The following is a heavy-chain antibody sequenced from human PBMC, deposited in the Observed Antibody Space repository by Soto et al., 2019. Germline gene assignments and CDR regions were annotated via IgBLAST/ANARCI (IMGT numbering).Heavy chain of an antibody. CDR1: GFTFSSYW. CDR2: IKQDGSEK. Sequence: EVQLVESGGGLVQPGGSLRLSCAASGFTFSSYWMSWVRQAPGKGLEWVANIKQDGSEKYYVDSVKGRFTISRDSAKNSLYLQMNSLRAEDTAVYYCARDADYDAFDIWGQGTMVTVSS. J-gene: IGHJ3*02. CDR3: ARDADYDAFDI. V-gene: IGHV3-7*01. D-gene: IGHD5-12*01.